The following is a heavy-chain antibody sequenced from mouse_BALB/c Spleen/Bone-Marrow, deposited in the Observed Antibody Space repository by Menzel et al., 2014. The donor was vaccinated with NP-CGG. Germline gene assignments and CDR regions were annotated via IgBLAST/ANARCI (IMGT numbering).Heavy chain of an antibody. CDR2: IYPGDGDT. CDR3: AREGYDYDWFAH. D-gene: IGHD2-4*01. Sequence: QVQLQQSGAELVRPGSSVKISCKASGYAFSSYWMSWVKRRPGQGLEWIGQIYPGDGDTNYNGKFKGKATLTADKSSSTAYMQLSSLTSEDSAVYFCAREGYDYDWFAHWGQGTLVTVSA. CDR1: GYAFSSYW. V-gene: IGHV1-80*01. J-gene: IGHJ3*01.